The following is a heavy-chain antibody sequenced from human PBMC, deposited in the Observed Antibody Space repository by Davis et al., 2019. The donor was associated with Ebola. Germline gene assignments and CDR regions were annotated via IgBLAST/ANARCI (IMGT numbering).Heavy chain of an antibody. J-gene: IGHJ2*01. Sequence: SETLSLTCTVSGYSISSGYYWSWIRQPAGKGLEWVGHIYTTGSTNYNPSLKSRVTISVGTSRKQFSLKLSSVTAADTAMYYCAAERRGHWYFDLWGRGTLVTVSS. CDR3: AAERRGHWYFDL. D-gene: IGHD3-10*01. V-gene: IGHV4-61*09. CDR2: IYTTGST. CDR1: GYSISSGYY.